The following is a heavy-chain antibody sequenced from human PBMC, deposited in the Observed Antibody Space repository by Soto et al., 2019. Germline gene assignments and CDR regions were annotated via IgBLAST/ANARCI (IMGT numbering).Heavy chain of an antibody. J-gene: IGHJ4*02. V-gene: IGHV1-3*01. CDR1: GYTFTSYA. CDR3: ARLGTEVLLWFGESTSRSDFDY. Sequence: QVQLVQSGAEVKKPGASVKVSCKASGYTFTSYAMHWVRQAPGQRLEWMVWINAGNDNTENSQKFQGRVTITRDTSASTAYMELSSLTSEDTAVYYCARLGTEVLLWFGESTSRSDFDYWGQGTLVTVSS. D-gene: IGHD3-10*01. CDR2: INAGNDNT.